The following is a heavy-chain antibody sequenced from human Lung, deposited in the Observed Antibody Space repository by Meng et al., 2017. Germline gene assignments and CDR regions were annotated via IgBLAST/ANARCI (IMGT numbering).Heavy chain of an antibody. Sequence: EVQLLESGGGLVQAGGCLRLSCSAAGFTFSNYAMSWVRQAPEKGLEWVSATAATDGGTYHAASVRGRFTISRDNSKNTLSLQMNSLRADDTAIYYCARGTRVSCTGVICYPFDFWGQGTLVTVSS. CDR2: TAATDGGT. CDR1: GFTFSNYA. D-gene: IGHD2-8*02. V-gene: IGHV3-23*01. CDR3: ARGTRVSCTGVICYPFDF. J-gene: IGHJ4*02.